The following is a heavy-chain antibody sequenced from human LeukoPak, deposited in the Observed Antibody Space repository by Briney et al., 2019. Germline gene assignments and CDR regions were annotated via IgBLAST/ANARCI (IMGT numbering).Heavy chain of an antibody. D-gene: IGHD2-2*01. CDR3: ARDGGLVVLGLFNDY. CDR1: GYTFTSYG. Sequence: GASVKVSCKASGYTFTSYGISWVRQAPGQGLEWMGWISAYNGNTNYAQKLQGRVTTTTDTSTRTAYMELRSLRSDDTAVYYCARDGGLVVLGLFNDYWGQGTLVTVSS. V-gene: IGHV1-18*01. J-gene: IGHJ4*02. CDR2: ISAYNGNT.